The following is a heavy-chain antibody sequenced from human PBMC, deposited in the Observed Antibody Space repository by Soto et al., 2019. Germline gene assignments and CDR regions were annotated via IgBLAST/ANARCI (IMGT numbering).Heavy chain of an antibody. D-gene: IGHD5-12*01. CDR2: IFWDDDK. J-gene: IGHJ4*02. V-gene: IGHV2-5*02. CDR1: GFSLSTSGVG. CDR3: AHRDGYNYYHFEY. Sequence: QITLKESGPPLVKPTQTLTLTCTFSGFSLSTSGVGVGWVRQPPGKALEWLALIFWDDDKHYSPSLKSRVTITKDTSKTQVVLTMTNIVPVDTATYYGAHRDGYNYYHFEYWGQGTLVTVSS.